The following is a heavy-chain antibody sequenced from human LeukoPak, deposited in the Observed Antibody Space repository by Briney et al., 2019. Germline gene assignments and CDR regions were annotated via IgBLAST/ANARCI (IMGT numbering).Heavy chain of an antibody. Sequence: GRSLRLSCAASGFMFSNYGKHWVRQAPGKGLEWVAVISSDGSISLYADSVKGRFTISRDNSKNTLYLQMNSLRAEDTALYHCAKDRAYDGSGWGQGTLVTVSS. CDR3: AKDRAYDGSG. CDR2: ISSDGSIS. V-gene: IGHV3-30*18. D-gene: IGHD3-22*01. CDR1: GFMFSNYG. J-gene: IGHJ4*02.